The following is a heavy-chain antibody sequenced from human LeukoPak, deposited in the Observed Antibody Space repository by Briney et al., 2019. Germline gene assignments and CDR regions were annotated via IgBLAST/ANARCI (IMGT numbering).Heavy chain of an antibody. V-gene: IGHV4-59*08. Sequence: SETLSLTCTASGGSISSYYWSWIRQPPGKGLEWIGYIYYSGSTNYNPSLKSRVTISVDTSKNQFSLKLSSVTAADTAVYYCARSEWLDTYYFDYWGQGTLVTVSS. J-gene: IGHJ4*02. D-gene: IGHD6-19*01. CDR1: GGSISSYY. CDR3: ARSEWLDTYYFDY. CDR2: IYYSGST.